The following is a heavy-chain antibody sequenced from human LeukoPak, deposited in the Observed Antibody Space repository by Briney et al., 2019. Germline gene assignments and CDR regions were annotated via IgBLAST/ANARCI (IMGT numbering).Heavy chain of an antibody. CDR3: ARYCSGGSCYYAFDI. CDR1: GGTFSSYA. V-gene: IGHV1-69*05. D-gene: IGHD2-15*01. CDR2: IIPIFGTA. J-gene: IGHJ3*02. Sequence: SVKVSCKASGGTFSSYAISWVRQAPGQGLELMGRIIPIFGTANYAQKFQGRVTITTDESTSTAYMELSSLRSEDTAVYYCARYCSGGSCYYAFDIWGQGTMVTVSS.